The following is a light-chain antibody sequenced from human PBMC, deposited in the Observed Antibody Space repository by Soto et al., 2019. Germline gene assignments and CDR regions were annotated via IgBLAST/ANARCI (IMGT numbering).Light chain of an antibody. CDR3: QQRRNWPLT. J-gene: IGKJ5*01. V-gene: IGKV3D-20*02. Sequence: EIVMTQFPVTLSVSPGERATLSCRASQSVSSNLAWYQQKPGQAPRLLIYGASSRATGIPDRFSGSGSGTDFTLTISRLEPEDFAVYYCQQRRNWPLTFGQGTRLEIK. CDR1: QSVSSN. CDR2: GAS.